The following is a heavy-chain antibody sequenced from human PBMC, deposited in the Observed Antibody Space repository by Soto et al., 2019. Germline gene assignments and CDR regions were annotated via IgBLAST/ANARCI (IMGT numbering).Heavy chain of an antibody. Sequence: GGSLRLSCAASGFTFSSYGMHWVRQAPGKGLEWVAVISYDGSNKYYADSVKGRFTISRDNSKNTLYLQMKSLRAEDTAVYYCAKDREYCSSTSCSYYFDYWGQGTLVTVSS. D-gene: IGHD2-2*01. CDR2: ISYDGSNK. CDR1: GFTFSSYG. J-gene: IGHJ4*02. CDR3: AKDREYCSSTSCSYYFDY. V-gene: IGHV3-30*18.